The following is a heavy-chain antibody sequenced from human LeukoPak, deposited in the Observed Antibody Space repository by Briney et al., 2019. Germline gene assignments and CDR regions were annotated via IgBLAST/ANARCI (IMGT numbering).Heavy chain of an antibody. V-gene: IGHV1-18*01. Sequence: GASVKVSCKASGYTFTSYGISWVRQAPGRGLEWMAWISTAGGDAIYTHQLHDRLTVTRDTSTSTVYMELRSLISDDTALYYCARDDCSSTSCYVSKVGYNWFDPWGQGTLVTVSS. D-gene: IGHD2-2*01. J-gene: IGHJ5*02. CDR2: ISTAGGDA. CDR3: ARDDCSSTSCYVSKVGYNWFDP. CDR1: GYTFTSYG.